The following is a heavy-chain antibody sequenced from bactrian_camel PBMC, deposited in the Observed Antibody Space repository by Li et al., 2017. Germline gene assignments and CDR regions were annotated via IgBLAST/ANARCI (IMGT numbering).Heavy chain of an antibody. CDR1: GSTAGIMC. CDR2: IYGPGGIT. V-gene: IGHV3S54*01. D-gene: IGHD5*01. CDR3: ATQTTGWAFRY. Sequence: HVQLVESGGGSVVSGGSLRLSCAASGSTAGIMCMGWFRQAPGKEREGVAQIYGPGGITEYDDSVKGRFTISQDNAKSTVYLQMHSLKSGDTAVYYCATQTTGWAFRYWGRGTQVTVS. J-gene: IGHJ6*01.